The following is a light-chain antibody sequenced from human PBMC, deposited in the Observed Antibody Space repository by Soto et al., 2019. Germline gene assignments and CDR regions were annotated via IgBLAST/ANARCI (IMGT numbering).Light chain of an antibody. V-gene: IGKV2-28*01. Sequence: DIVMTQSPLSLPVTPGEPASISCRSSQSLLHNNGYNYLDWYLQKPGQSPQLLIYLGSNRASGVPDRFSGSGSGTDFTLTISSLQAEDVAVYYCQHYYTTPLTFGGGTKVEIK. CDR2: LGS. J-gene: IGKJ4*01. CDR1: QSLLHNNGYNY. CDR3: QHYYTTPLT.